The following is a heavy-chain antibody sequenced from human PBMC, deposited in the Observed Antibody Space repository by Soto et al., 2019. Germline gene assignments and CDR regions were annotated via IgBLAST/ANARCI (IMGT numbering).Heavy chain of an antibody. CDR3: ARVSITGTPRVMDV. J-gene: IGHJ6*04. CDR2: INHSGST. Sequence: PSETLSLTCAVYGGSFSGYYWSWIRQPPGKGLEWIGEINHSGSTNYNPSLKSRVTISVDTSKNQFSLKLSSVTAADTAVYYCARVSITGTPRVMDVWGKGTTVTVS. CDR1: GGSFSGYY. D-gene: IGHD1-20*01. V-gene: IGHV4-34*01.